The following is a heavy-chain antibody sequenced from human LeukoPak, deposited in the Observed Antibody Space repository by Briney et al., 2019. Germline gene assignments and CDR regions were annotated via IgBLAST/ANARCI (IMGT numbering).Heavy chain of an antibody. CDR1: GGSISSYY. D-gene: IGHD3-3*01. J-gene: IGHJ1*01. CDR2: IYYSGST. V-gene: IGHV4-59*08. CDR3: ARLPYDFWSGYPNPYFQH. Sequence: SETLSLTCTVSGGSISSYYWSWIRQPPGKGLEWIGYIYYSGSTNYNPSLKSRVTISVDTSKNQFSLKLSSVTAADTAVYYCARLPYDFWSGYPNPYFQHWGQGTLVTVSS.